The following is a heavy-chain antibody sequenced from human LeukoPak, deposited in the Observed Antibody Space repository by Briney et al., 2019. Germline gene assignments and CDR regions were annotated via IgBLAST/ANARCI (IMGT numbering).Heavy chain of an antibody. CDR2: IYCSGST. CDR3: ARAQRGSYTFDY. D-gene: IGHD1-26*01. Sequence: SQTLSLTCTVSGGSISSGGYYWGWIRQHPGKGLEWIGYIYCSGSTYYNPSLKSRVTISVDTSKNQFSLKLSSVTAADTAVYYCARAQRGSYTFDYWGQGTLVTVSS. CDR1: GGSISSGGYY. J-gene: IGHJ4*02. V-gene: IGHV4-31*03.